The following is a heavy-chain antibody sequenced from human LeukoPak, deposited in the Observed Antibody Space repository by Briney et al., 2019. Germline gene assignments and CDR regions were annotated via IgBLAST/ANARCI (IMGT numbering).Heavy chain of an antibody. CDR1: GFTFSRLG. D-gene: IGHD3-16*01. CDR2: IHNDGTQG. V-gene: IGHV3-30*02. J-gene: IGHJ6*03. Sequence: GESLKISCAASGFTFSRLGMQWVRQAPGKGLEWVAVIHNDGTQGQYADSVKGRFTISKDNSQNTLYLQMNTLRDDDTAVYYCAKEGDEFRGYLDVWGKGTTVTVSS. CDR3: AKEGDEFRGYLDV.